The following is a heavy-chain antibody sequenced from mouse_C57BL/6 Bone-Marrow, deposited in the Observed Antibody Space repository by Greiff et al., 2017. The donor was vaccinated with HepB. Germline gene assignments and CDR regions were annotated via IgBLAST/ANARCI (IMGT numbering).Heavy chain of an antibody. V-gene: IGHV5-4*03. Sequence: EVNVVESGGGLVKPGGSLKLSCAASGFTFSSYAMSWVRQTPEKRLEWVATISDGGSYTYYPDNVKGRFTISRDNAKNNLYLQMSHLKSEDTAMYYCARSHYYGSSGFAYWGQGTLVTVSA. CDR2: ISDGGSYT. CDR3: ARSHYYGSSGFAY. CDR1: GFTFSSYA. D-gene: IGHD1-1*01. J-gene: IGHJ3*01.